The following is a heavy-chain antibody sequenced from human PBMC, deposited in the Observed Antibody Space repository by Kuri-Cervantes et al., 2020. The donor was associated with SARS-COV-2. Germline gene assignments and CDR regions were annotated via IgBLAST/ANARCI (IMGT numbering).Heavy chain of an antibody. CDR2: ISGSGGII. CDR3: AKGGVEHRTSNSCYLDFYYGMDV. D-gene: IGHD2-2*01. CDR1: GFVFSNYG. J-gene: IGHJ6*02. Sequence: GESLKISCAASGFVFSNYGMSWVRQAPGKGLEWVSIISGSGGIIYYADSVKGRVTISRDQSKKTVYLQMNSLRVEDTAVYYCAKGGVEHRTSNSCYLDFYYGMDVWGQGTAVTVSS. V-gene: IGHV3-23*01.